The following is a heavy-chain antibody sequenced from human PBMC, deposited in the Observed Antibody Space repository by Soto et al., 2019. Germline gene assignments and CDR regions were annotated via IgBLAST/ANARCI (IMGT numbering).Heavy chain of an antibody. CDR2: INPNSGGT. J-gene: IGHJ6*02. V-gene: IGHV1-2*04. CDR3: ARMGAILVGELSLAAGRHYGMDV. Sequence: ASVKVSCKASGYTFTGYYMHWVRQAPGQGLEWMGWINPNSGGTNYAQKFQGWVTMTRDTSISTAYMELSRLRSDDTAVYYCARMGAILVGELSLAAGRHYGMDVWGQGTTVTVSS. CDR1: GYTFTGYY. D-gene: IGHD3-10*01.